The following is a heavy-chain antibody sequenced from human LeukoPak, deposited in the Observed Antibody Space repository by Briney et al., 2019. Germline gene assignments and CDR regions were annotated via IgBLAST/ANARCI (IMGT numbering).Heavy chain of an antibody. Sequence: SETLSLTCTVSGGXISTYYWSWIRQPPGKGLEWIGYISYSGSTNYNPSLKSRVTISLDTSKNQFALKLSSVTAADTAVYYCASTERCSTTCPLDYWGQGTLVTVSS. V-gene: IGHV4-59*12. D-gene: IGHD2-2*01. CDR2: ISYSGST. CDR3: ASTERCSTTCPLDY. J-gene: IGHJ4*02. CDR1: GGXISTYY.